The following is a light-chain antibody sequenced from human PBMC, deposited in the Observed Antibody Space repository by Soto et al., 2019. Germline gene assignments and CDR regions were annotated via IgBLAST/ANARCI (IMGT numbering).Light chain of an antibody. CDR2: AAS. Sequence: DIQLTQSPSFLSASVGDRVTITCRASQGISSYLAWYQQKPGTAPKLLIYAASTLQSGVPSRFSGSGSGTAFTLTINSLQPEDSATYYCQQLNSYPRTFGGGTKVEIK. CDR1: QGISSY. J-gene: IGKJ4*01. CDR3: QQLNSYPRT. V-gene: IGKV1-9*01.